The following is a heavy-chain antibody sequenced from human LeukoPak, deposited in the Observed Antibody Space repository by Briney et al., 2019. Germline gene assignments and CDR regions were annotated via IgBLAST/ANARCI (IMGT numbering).Heavy chain of an antibody. Sequence: SQTLSLTCAVSGGSMSSYAWTWIRQPPGMALEWVGYIYNSGSAYYNPSLKSRVTISLDRSKNQFSLKLSSMTAADTAFYYCHISYGPYQIDSWGQGSLVTVSS. CDR1: GGSMSSYA. J-gene: IGHJ4*02. CDR2: IYNSGSA. CDR3: HISYGPYQIDS. D-gene: IGHD2-2*01. V-gene: IGHV4-30-2*01.